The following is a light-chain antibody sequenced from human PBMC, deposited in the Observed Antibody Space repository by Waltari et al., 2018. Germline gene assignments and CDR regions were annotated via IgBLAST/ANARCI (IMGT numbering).Light chain of an antibody. Sequence: DIQMTQSPSTLSASVGDRVTITCRASQNINTWLAWSQQKPGKAPKLLIYRASSLESGVPSRFSGSGSGTEFTLTISSLQPDDFATYDCQQYNSHPYNFGQGTKLEIK. V-gene: IGKV1-5*03. J-gene: IGKJ2*01. CDR2: RAS. CDR1: QNINTW. CDR3: QQYNSHPYN.